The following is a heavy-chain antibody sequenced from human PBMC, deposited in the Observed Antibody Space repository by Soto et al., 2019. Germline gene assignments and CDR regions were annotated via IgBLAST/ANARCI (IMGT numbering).Heavy chain of an antibody. D-gene: IGHD6-19*01. CDR2: IYYSGST. CDR1: GGSISSYY. J-gene: IGHJ4*02. CDR3: ARHRAEGYSSGWYYFDY. Sequence: PSETPLTCTVSGGSISSYYWSWIQQPPGKGLEWIGYIYYSGSTNYNPSLKSRVTISVDTSKNQFSLKLSSVTAADTAVYYCARHRAEGYSSGWYYFDYWGQGTLVTVSS. V-gene: IGHV4-59*01.